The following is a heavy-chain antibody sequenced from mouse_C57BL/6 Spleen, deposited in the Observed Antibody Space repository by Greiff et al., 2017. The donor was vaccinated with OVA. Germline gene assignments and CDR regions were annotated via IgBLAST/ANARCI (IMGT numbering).Heavy chain of an antibody. Sequence: VQLQQSGPELVKPGASVKLSCKASGYTFTSSDINWVQQRPGQGLEWIGWIYPRDGSTKYNEKLQGQAPLTVDTSSSTAYMELHSLTSEDSAVYFCARGDYDAHWYFDVWGTGTTVTVSS. CDR3: ARGDYDAHWYFDV. CDR1: GYTFTSSD. J-gene: IGHJ1*03. CDR2: IYPRDGST. D-gene: IGHD2-4*01. V-gene: IGHV1-85*01.